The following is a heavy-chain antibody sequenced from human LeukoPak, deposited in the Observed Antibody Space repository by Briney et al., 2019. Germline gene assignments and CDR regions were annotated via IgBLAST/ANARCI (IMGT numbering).Heavy chain of an antibody. D-gene: IGHD3-10*01. J-gene: IGHJ4*02. CDR2: ISWNSGSI. CDR1: GFTFDDYA. Sequence: GRSLRLSCAASGFTFDDYAMHWVRQAPGKGLEWVSGISWNSGSIGYADSVKGRFTISRDNAKNSLYLQMNSLRAEDTALYYCAKDISDYGSSYVGVFDYWGQGTLVTVSS. V-gene: IGHV3-9*01. CDR3: AKDISDYGSSYVGVFDY.